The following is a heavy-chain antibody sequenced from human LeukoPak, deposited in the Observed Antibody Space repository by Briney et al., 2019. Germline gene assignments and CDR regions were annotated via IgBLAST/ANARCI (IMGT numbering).Heavy chain of an antibody. CDR2: ISGDGGST. Sequence: GGSLRLSCAASGFTFEDYAMHWVGQAQGKGLEWFSLISGDGGSTYYADSVKGRFTISRDNSKNSLYLQMNSLRTEDTALYYCAKGPGWFGEYGDYWGQGTLVTVSS. CDR3: AKGPGWFGEYGDY. V-gene: IGHV3-43*02. J-gene: IGHJ4*02. D-gene: IGHD3-10*01. CDR1: GFTFEDYA.